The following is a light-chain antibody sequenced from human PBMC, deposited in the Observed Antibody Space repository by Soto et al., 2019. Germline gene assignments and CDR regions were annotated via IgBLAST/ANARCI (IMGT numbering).Light chain of an antibody. Sequence: EIVLTQSPGTLSLSPGERATLSCRASQSFSSTYLAWYQQKPGQAPRLLIYGASSRATGIPDRFSGGGSGTDFSLTISRLDPEDFAVYYCQQHETLITFGQGTRLEIK. CDR2: GAS. V-gene: IGKV3-20*01. CDR1: QSFSSTY. J-gene: IGKJ5*01. CDR3: QQHETLIT.